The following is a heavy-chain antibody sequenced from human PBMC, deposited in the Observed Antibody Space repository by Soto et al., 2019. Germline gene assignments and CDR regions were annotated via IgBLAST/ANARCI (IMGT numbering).Heavy chain of an antibody. V-gene: IGHV4-59*01. D-gene: IGHD6-6*01. CDR3: ARSSIARYYYYGMDV. CDR2: IYYSGST. J-gene: IGHJ6*02. CDR1: GGSISSYY. Sequence: QVQLQESGPGLVKPSETLFLTCTVSGGSISSYYWSWIRQPPGKGLEWIGYIYYSGSTNYNPSLKSRVTISVDTSKNQFSLKLSSVTAADTAVYYCARSSIARYYYYGMDVWGQGTTVTVSS.